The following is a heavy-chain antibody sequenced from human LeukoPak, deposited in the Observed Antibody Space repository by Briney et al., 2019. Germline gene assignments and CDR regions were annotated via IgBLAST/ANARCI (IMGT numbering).Heavy chain of an antibody. CDR3: ARLSTVTTSFDY. CDR1: GGSFSGYY. Sequence: SETLSLTCAVYGGSFSGYYWSWIRQPAGKGLEWTGRIYTSGTTHYNPSLKSRVTMSVDTSKNQFSLKLSSVTAADTAVYYCARLSTVTTSFDYWGQGTLVTVSS. CDR2: IYTSGTT. J-gene: IGHJ4*02. D-gene: IGHD4-17*01. V-gene: IGHV4-59*10.